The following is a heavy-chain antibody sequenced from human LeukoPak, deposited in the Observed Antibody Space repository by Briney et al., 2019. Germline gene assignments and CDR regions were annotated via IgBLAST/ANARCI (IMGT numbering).Heavy chain of an antibody. V-gene: IGHV4-30-4*07. CDR3: ARGVTRFDN. D-gene: IGHD2-21*02. CDR2: IYYSGST. J-gene: IGHJ4*02. CDR1: NYSISTDYS. Sequence: KPSETLSLTCSVSNYSISTDYSWSWIRQPPGKGLEWIGYIYYSGSTSYNPSLKSRLTISIDTSKNQFSLKLNSVTAADTAVYYCARGVTRFDNWGQGTLVTVSS.